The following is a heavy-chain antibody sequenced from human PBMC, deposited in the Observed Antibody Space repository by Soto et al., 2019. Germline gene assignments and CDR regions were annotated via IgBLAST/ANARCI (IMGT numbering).Heavy chain of an antibody. V-gene: IGHV4-30-2*01. D-gene: IGHD4-4*01. CDR3: ANYSKNWFDP. CDR1: GGSISSGGYS. Sequence: PSETLSLTCAVSGGSISSGGYSWSWIRQPPGKGLEWIGYIYHSGSTYYNPSLKSRVTISVDRSKNQFSLKLSSVTAADTAVYYCANYSKNWFDPWGQGTLVTVSS. CDR2: IYHSGST. J-gene: IGHJ5*02.